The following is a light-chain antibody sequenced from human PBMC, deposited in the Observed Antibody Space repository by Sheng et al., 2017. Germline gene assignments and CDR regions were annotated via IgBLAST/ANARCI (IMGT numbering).Light chain of an antibody. CDR2: INTDGSH. Sequence: QTVVTQAPSASASLGASVKLTCTLNSGHNDYAIAWHQQQPGKGPRYLMKINTDGSHTKGDGIPARFLGSKSGAERYLTISSLQSEDEAVYYCQTWGTGIGIFGGGTEVDRP. CDR1: SGHNDYA. CDR3: QTWGTGIGI. V-gene: IGLV4-69*01. J-gene: IGLJ2*01.